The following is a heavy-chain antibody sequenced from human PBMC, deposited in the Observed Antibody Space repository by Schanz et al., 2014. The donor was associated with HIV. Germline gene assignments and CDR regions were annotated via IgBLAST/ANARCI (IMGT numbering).Heavy chain of an antibody. Sequence: QLQLVESGGGVVQPGRSQRLSCAASGFTFRRHGMHWVRQAPGQGLEWVALISYDGNTKYCADSVKGRFSISRDKSKNTLYLQMNRLRAEDTAVYYCAKDRRGGYQFLYGLDVWGQGTTVTVSS. CDR3: AKDRRGGYQFLYGLDV. V-gene: IGHV3-30*18. D-gene: IGHD2-2*01. CDR2: ISYDGNTK. J-gene: IGHJ6*02. CDR1: GFTFRRHG.